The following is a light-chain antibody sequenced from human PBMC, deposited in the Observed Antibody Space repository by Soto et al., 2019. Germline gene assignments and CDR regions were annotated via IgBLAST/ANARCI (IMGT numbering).Light chain of an antibody. CDR2: AAS. J-gene: IGKJ5*01. CDR1: QGISTY. Sequence: DIQMTQSPSSLSESAGDRVTITCRASQGISTYLNWYQQKPGKAPKLLIYAASSLQSGVPSRFSGSGSETDFTLTISSLQPEDSATYYCQQFNNYPITFGQGTRLEIK. V-gene: IGKV1-39*01. CDR3: QQFNNYPIT.